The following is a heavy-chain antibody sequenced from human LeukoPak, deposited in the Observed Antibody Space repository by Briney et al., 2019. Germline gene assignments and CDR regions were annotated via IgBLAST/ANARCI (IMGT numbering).Heavy chain of an antibody. CDR3: AKVYYGADYYFDY. CDR2: IRYDGSNK. J-gene: IGHJ4*02. Sequence: PGGSLRLSCAASGFTFSSYGMHWVRQAPGKGLEWVAFIRYDGSNKYYADSVKGRFTISRDNSKNTLYLQMNSLRAEDTAVYYCAKVYYGADYYFDYWGQGTLVTVSS. D-gene: IGHD3-22*01. CDR1: GFTFSSYG. V-gene: IGHV3-30*02.